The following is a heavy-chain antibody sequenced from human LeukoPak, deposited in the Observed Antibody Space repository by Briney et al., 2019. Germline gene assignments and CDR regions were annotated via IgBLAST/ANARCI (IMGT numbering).Heavy chain of an antibody. CDR3: ARGRRRGYCSSTSCYWFDP. J-gene: IGHJ5*02. CDR1: GGSFSGYY. V-gene: IGHV4-34*01. D-gene: IGHD2-2*01. Sequence: SETLSLTCAVYGGSFSGYYWSWIRQPPGKGLEWIGEINHSGSTNYNPSLKSRVTISVDTSKNQFSLKLSSVTAADTAVYYCARGRRRGYCSSTSCYWFDPWGQRTLVTVSS. CDR2: INHSGST.